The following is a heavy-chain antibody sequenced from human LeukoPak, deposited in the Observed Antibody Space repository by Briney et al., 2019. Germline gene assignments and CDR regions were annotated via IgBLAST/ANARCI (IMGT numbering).Heavy chain of an antibody. V-gene: IGHV4-34*01. Sequence: SETLSLTCAVYGGSFSGYYWSWIRQPPGKGLEWIGEINHSGSTNYNPSLKSRVTISVDTSKNQFSLKLTSVTAADTAVYYCARGAGFVSYWGQGSLVTVSS. CDR3: ARGAGFVSY. D-gene: IGHD2-21*01. CDR2: INHSGST. CDR1: GGSFSGYY. J-gene: IGHJ4*02.